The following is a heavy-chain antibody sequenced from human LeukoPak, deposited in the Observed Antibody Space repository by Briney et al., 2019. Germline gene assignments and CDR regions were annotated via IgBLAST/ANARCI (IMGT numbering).Heavy chain of an antibody. D-gene: IGHD2/OR15-2a*01. Sequence: APGQGLEWMGWINPDSGSANYPQKFQGRVSVTRDASIDTVYMELSRLTSDDTALYYCARDLVTDYWGQGTLVTVSS. CDR2: INPDSGSA. CDR3: ARDLVTDY. V-gene: IGHV1-2*02. J-gene: IGHJ4*02.